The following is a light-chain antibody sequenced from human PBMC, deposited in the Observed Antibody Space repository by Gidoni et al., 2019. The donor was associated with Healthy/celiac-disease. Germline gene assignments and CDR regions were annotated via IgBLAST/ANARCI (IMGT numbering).Light chain of an antibody. J-gene: IGKJ1*01. V-gene: IGKV1-5*03. CDR2: KAS. CDR3: QQYNSYPWT. CDR1: QSISSW. Sequence: DLQMTHSPSTLSASVGDRVTITCRASQSISSWLAWYQQKPGNAPKLLIYKASSLESGVPSRFSGSGSGTEFTLTISSLQPDDFATYYCQQYNSYPWTFGQXTKVEIK.